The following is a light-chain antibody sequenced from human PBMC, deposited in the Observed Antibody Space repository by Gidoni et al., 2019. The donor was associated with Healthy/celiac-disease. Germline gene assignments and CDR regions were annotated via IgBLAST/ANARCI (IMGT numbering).Light chain of an antibody. Sequence: DIQMTQSPSSLSASVGDRVTITRQASQDISNYLNWYQQKPGKAPKLLIYDASNLETGDPSRFSGSGSGTDFTFTISSLQPEDIATYYCQQYDNPLLTFGGGTKVEIK. CDR2: DAS. J-gene: IGKJ4*01. CDR3: QQYDNPLLT. V-gene: IGKV1-33*01. CDR1: QDISNY.